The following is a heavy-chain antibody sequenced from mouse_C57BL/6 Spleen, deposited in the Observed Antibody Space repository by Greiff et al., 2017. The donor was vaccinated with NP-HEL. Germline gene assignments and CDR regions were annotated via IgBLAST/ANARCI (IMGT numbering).Heavy chain of an antibody. Sequence: QVQLQQPGAELVMPGASVKLSCKASGYTFTSYWMHWVKQRPGQGLEWIGEIDPSDSYTNYNQKFKGKSTLTVDKSSSTAYMQLSSLTSEDSAVYYCARIGEYFDYWGQGTTLTVSS. CDR3: ARIGEYFDY. V-gene: IGHV1-69*01. D-gene: IGHD3-1*01. CDR2: IDPSDSYT. J-gene: IGHJ2*01. CDR1: GYTFTSYW.